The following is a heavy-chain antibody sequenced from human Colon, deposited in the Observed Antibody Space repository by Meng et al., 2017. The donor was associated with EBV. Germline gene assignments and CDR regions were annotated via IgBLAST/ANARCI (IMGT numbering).Heavy chain of an antibody. CDR1: GGSIGSYY. CDR3: ARHFINWFDP. CDR2: IYYSGST. Sequence: QVHLAEVGPGRGEPSEALSLPGTVSGGSIGSYYWSWIRQPPGKGLEWIGYIYYSGSTNYNPSLKSRVTISVDTSKNQFSLKLSSVTAADTAVYYCARHFINWFDPWGQGTLVTVSS. V-gene: IGHV4-59*08. J-gene: IGHJ5*02.